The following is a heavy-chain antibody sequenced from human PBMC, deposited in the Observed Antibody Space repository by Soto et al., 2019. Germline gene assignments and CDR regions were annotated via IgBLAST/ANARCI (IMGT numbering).Heavy chain of an antibody. V-gene: IGHV3-74*01. CDR2: INEDGSHI. Sequence: EVQLVESGGGLVQPGGSLRLSCAASGFTFRSYWMHWVRQAPGMGLVWVSRINEDGSHINYADSVKGRFTISRDNAKNTLYLQMDSLRAGDTAVYYCTRDIGGSGSYWGQGTLVTVSS. CDR3: TRDIGGSGSY. J-gene: IGHJ4*02. CDR1: GFTFRSYW. D-gene: IGHD3-10*01.